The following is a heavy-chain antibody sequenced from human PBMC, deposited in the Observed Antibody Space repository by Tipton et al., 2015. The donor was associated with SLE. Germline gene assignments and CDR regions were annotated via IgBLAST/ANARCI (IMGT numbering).Heavy chain of an antibody. D-gene: IGHD5-18*01. CDR2: IYYSGST. Sequence: TLSLTCTVSGGSISSSSYYWGWIRQPPGKGLEWIGSIYYSGSTYYNPSLKSRVTISVDTSKNQFSLRLSSVTAADTAVYYCARGGENVDTAMVIDYWGQGTLVTVSS. J-gene: IGHJ4*02. CDR1: GGSISSSSYY. V-gene: IGHV4-39*07. CDR3: ARGGENVDTAMVIDY.